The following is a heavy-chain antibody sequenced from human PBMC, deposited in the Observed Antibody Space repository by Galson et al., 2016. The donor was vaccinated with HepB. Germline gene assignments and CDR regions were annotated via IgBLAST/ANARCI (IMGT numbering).Heavy chain of an antibody. D-gene: IGHD1-1*01. CDR2: IYHSGDA. Sequence: SETLSLTCSVSGVSISSDHWWSWVRQPPGKGLEWIGEIYHSGDANYKPSLKSRVTISLDKSKNQLSLKLNSVTTADTAVYYCATCVRYGYYYYMDVWGKGTPVTVSS. CDR1: GVSISSDHW. V-gene: IGHV4-4*02. CDR3: ATCVRYGYYYYMDV. J-gene: IGHJ6*03.